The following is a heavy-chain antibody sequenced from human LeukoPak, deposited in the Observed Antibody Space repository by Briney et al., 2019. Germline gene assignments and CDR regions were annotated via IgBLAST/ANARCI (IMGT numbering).Heavy chain of an antibody. CDR2: INPNTGGT. Sequence: ASVKVSCKASGYTFTGYYMHWVRQAPGQGLEWMGWINPNTGGTNYAQKFQGRVTMTRDTSISTAYMELSRLRSDDTAVYYCARERYSSGWFDTYYFDYWGQGTLVTVSS. CDR1: GYTFTGYY. D-gene: IGHD6-19*01. CDR3: ARERYSSGWFDTYYFDY. J-gene: IGHJ4*02. V-gene: IGHV1-2*02.